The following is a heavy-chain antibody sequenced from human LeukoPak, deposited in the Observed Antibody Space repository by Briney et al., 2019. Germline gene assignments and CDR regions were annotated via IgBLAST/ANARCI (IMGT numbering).Heavy chain of an antibody. V-gene: IGHV4-59*01. CDR3: ARGPYDSSDY. J-gene: IGHJ4*02. CDR1: GGSISSYY. CDR2: IYYSGST. Sequence: PSETLSLTCTVSGGSISSYYWSWIRQPPGKGLEWIGYIYYSGSTNYNPSLKSRVTISVDTSKNQFSLKLSSVTAADTAVYYCARGPYDSSDYWGQGTLVTVSS. D-gene: IGHD3-22*01.